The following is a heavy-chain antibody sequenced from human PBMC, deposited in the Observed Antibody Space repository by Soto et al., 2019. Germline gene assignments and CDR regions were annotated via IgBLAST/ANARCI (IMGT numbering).Heavy chain of an antibody. CDR3: ARDGAVDSPLG. Sequence: GGALRLSCAASVFTFSDYYMDWIRQAPGKGLEWVSYISSSGSTIYYADSVKGRFTISRDNAKNSLYLQMNSLRAEDTAVYYCARDGAVDSPLGWGQGTMVTVSS. CDR2: ISSSGSTI. CDR1: VFTFSDYY. D-gene: IGHD3-10*01. J-gene: IGHJ4*02. V-gene: IGHV3-11*01.